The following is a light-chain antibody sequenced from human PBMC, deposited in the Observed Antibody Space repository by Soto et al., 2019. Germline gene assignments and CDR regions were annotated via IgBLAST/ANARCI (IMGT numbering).Light chain of an antibody. Sequence: VLTQSPGTLSLSPGERATLSCRASQSVSNSYLAWYQQKPGQAPRLLIYGASSRATGIPDRFSGSGSGTDFSLTISRLEPEDFAVYYCQQYGSSPLTFGGGTKVDIK. V-gene: IGKV3-20*01. CDR3: QQYGSSPLT. CDR1: QSVSNSY. CDR2: GAS. J-gene: IGKJ4*01.